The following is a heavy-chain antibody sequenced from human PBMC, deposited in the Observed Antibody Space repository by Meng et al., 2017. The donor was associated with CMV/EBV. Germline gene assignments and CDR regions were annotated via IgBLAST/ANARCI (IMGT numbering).Heavy chain of an antibody. Sequence: GGSLRLSCAASGFTFSSYAMHWVRQAPGKGLEWVAVISYDGSNKYYADSVKGRFTISRDNSKNTLYLQMNSLRAEDTAVYYCARGPLTTPYYYYGMDVWGQGTTVTVSS. CDR1: GFTFSSYA. CDR3: ARGPLTTPYYYYGMDV. V-gene: IGHV3-30*04. J-gene: IGHJ6*02. CDR2: ISYDGSNK. D-gene: IGHD2-15*01.